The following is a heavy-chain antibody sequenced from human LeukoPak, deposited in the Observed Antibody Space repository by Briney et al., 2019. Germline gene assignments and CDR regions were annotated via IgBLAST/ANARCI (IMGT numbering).Heavy chain of an antibody. D-gene: IGHD6-19*01. J-gene: IGHJ6*03. Sequence: GGSLRLSCAASGFTFRSYGMHWVRQAPGKGLEWVAFIWYDGNNKYYGDSVKGRFTISRDNAKNSLYLQMNSLRAEDTAVYYCARSSGWYHRGPDYYYYYMDVWGKGTTVTVS. CDR3: ARSSGWYHRGPDYYYYYMDV. V-gene: IGHV3-33*01. CDR2: IWYDGNNK. CDR1: GFTFRSYG.